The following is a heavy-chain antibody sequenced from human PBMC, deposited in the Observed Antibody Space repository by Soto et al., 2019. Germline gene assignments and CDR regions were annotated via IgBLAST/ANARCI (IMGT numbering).Heavy chain of an antibody. V-gene: IGHV1-18*01. CDR3: ARGMAAAGPFDY. Sequence: XXVKVSCKASGYTFTSYGISWVRQAPGQGLEWMGWISAYNGNTNYAQKLQGRVTMTTDTSTSTAYMELRSMRSDDTAVYYCARGMAAAGPFDYWGQGTLVTVSS. J-gene: IGHJ4*02. D-gene: IGHD6-13*01. CDR1: GYTFTSYG. CDR2: ISAYNGNT.